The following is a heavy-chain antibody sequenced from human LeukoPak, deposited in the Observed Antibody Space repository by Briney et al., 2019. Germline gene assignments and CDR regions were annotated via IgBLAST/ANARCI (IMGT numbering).Heavy chain of an antibody. CDR2: IKQDGSEK. J-gene: IGHJ6*02. Sequence: GGSLRLSCAASGFTFSSYWMSWVRQAPGKGLEWVANIKQDGSEKYYVDSVKGRFTTSRDNAKNSLYLQMNSLRAEDTAVYYCAKFNDLFYYYYGMDVWGQGTTVTVSS. CDR3: AKFNDLFYYYYGMDV. V-gene: IGHV3-7*01. D-gene: IGHD2-8*01. CDR1: GFTFSSYW.